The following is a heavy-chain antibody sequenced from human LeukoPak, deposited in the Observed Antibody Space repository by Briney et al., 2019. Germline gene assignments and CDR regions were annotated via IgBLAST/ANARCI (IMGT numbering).Heavy chain of an antibody. J-gene: IGHJ4*02. D-gene: IGHD4-17*01. CDR1: GGSISSYY. V-gene: IGHV4-59*08. CDR2: IYYSGST. Sequence: SETLSLTCTVSGGSISSYYWSWIRQPPGKGLKWIGYIYYSGSTNYNPSLKSRVTISVDTSKNQSSLKLSSVTAADTAVYYCARHAGGDYGDYVENYYFDYWGQGTLVTVSS. CDR3: ARHAGGDYGDYVENYYFDY.